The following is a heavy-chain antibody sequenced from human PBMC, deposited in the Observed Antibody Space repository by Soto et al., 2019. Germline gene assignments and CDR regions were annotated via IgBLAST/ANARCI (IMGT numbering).Heavy chain of an antibody. D-gene: IGHD3-3*01. Sequence: ASVKVSCKGSGYTFTSYGISWVRQATGQGLEWMGWMSAYNGNTNYAQKLQGRVTMTTDTSTSTAYMELRSRRSDDTAVYYCARDLTTYYDFWSGPPDYGMDVWGQGTTVTVSS. J-gene: IGHJ6*02. CDR1: GYTFTSYG. CDR2: MSAYNGNT. CDR3: ARDLTTYYDFWSGPPDYGMDV. V-gene: IGHV1-18*04.